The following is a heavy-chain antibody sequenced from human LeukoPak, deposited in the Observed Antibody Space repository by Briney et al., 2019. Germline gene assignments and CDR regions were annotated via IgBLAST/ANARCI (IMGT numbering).Heavy chain of an antibody. J-gene: IGHJ4*02. CDR2: IYDSGST. D-gene: IGHD6-19*01. Sequence: SETLSLTCTVSGGSVTSDSYYWSWIRQPPGKGLEWIGYIYDSGSTNYNPSLKSRVTISLDTSKNQFSLKLSSVTAADTAVYYCARYGGSGWVIDNWGQGTLVTVSS. CDR3: ARYGGSGWVIDN. CDR1: GGSVTSDSYY. V-gene: IGHV4-61*01.